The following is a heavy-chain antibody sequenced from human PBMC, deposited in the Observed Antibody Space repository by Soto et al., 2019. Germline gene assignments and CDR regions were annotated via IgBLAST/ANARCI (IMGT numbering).Heavy chain of an antibody. V-gene: IGHV3-7*01. CDR2: IKPDESEK. D-gene: IGHD4-4*01. J-gene: IGHJ4*02. CDR1: GFTFSGSW. CDR3: VRGGSNYAH. Sequence: EGSLRLSCTASGFTFSGSWMTWVRQAPGKGLEWVARIKPDESEKKYADSVKGRFSISRDNAKNSMYLQMDSLRGEDTAVYHCVRGGSNYAHWGQGTLVTVSS.